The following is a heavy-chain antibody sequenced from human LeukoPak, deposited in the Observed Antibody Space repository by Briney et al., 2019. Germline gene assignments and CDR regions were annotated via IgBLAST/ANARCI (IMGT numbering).Heavy chain of an antibody. CDR3: ARDRVSWHYFDY. V-gene: IGHV4-34*01. CDR1: GGSFSAFF. J-gene: IGHJ4*02. D-gene: IGHD3-16*02. Sequence: PSETLSLTCAVSGGSFSAFFWRWIRQPPGKGLEWIGDVGHSGSADYNPSLKSRVTISVDTSKNQFSLKLSSVTAADTAMYYCARDRVSWHYFDYWGQGTLLTVSS. CDR2: VGHSGSA.